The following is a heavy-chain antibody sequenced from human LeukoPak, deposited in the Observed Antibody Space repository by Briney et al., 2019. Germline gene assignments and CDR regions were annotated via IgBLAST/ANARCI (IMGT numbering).Heavy chain of an antibody. CDR1: GFTVSSNY. J-gene: IGHJ3*02. CDR2: IYSGRST. CDR3: ARALLYDFWSAGHAFDI. Sequence: PGGSLRLSCAASGFTVSSNYMCWVRQAPRTGLEWVSVIYSGRSTYYADSVKVRFTISRDNSKNTLYLQMNSLRAEDTAVYYCARALLYDFWSAGHAFDIWGQGTMVTVSS. D-gene: IGHD3-3*01. V-gene: IGHV3-53*05.